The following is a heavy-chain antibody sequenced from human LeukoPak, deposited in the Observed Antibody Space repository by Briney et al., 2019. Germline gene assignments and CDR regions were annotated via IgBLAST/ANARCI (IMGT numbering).Heavy chain of an antibody. D-gene: IGHD1-26*01. CDR2: ISSSGTTI. Sequence: PGGSLRLSCAASEFTFSSYDMNWVRQAPGKGLEWVSYISSSGTTIYYADSVKGRFTISRDNTKNSLYLQMNSLRAEDTAVYYCARDGQRGEGGSYYGSFDYWGQGTLVTVSS. V-gene: IGHV3-48*03. CDR1: EFTFSSYD. CDR3: ARDGQRGEGGSYYGSFDY. J-gene: IGHJ4*02.